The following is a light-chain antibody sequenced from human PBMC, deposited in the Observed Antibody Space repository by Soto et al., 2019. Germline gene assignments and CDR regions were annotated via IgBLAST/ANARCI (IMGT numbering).Light chain of an antibody. Sequence: QSVLTQPASVSGSPGQSITISCTGTSSDVGLYDYVSWYQQHPGKAPQLMIYAASNRPSGVSNRFSASKSGNTASLFISGLQAEDEADYYFSSYTSDSSYVFGSGTKVTVL. CDR2: AAS. J-gene: IGLJ1*01. CDR1: SSDVGLYDY. CDR3: SSYTSDSSYV. V-gene: IGLV2-14*01.